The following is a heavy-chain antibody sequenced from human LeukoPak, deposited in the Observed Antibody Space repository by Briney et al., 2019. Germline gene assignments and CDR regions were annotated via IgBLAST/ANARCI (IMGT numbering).Heavy chain of an antibody. CDR1: GGSISSGDYY. J-gene: IGHJ4*02. CDR3: ARDYLGYDYFDY. V-gene: IGHV4-30-4*08. Sequence: PSETLSLTCTVSGGSISSGDYYWSWIRQPPGKGLEWIGYIYYSGSTYYNPSLKSRVTISVDTSKNQFSLKLSSVTAADTAVYYCARDYLGYDYFDYWGQGTLVTVSS. D-gene: IGHD5-12*01. CDR2: IYYSGST.